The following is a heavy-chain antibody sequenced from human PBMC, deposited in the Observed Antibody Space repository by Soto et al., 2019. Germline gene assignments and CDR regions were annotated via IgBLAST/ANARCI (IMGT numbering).Heavy chain of an antibody. J-gene: IGHJ4*02. Sequence: QVQLVESGGGVVQPGRSLRLSCAASGFTFSSYGMHWVRQAPGKGLEWVAVISYDGSNKYYADSVKGRFTISRDNSKNTLYLQMNSLRAEDTAVYYCAKDRYGDYGGIDYWGQGTMVTVSS. CDR2: ISYDGSNK. V-gene: IGHV3-30*18. D-gene: IGHD4-17*01. CDR1: GFTFSSYG. CDR3: AKDRYGDYGGIDY.